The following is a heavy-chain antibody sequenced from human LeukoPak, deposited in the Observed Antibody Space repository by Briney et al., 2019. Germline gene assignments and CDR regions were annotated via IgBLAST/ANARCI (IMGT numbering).Heavy chain of an antibody. D-gene: IGHD6-13*01. J-gene: IGHJ6*02. V-gene: IGHV4-61*05. CDR3: ARLSPAGYSSSWYNYYYYGMDV. CDR2: INYSGST. Sequence: SETLSLTCTVSGGSISSSTYYWGWIRQPPGKGLEWIGYINYSGSTNYNPSLKSRVTISVDTSKNQFSLKLSSVTAADTAVYYCARLSPAGYSSSWYNYYYYGMDVWGQGTTVTVSS. CDR1: GGSISSSTYY.